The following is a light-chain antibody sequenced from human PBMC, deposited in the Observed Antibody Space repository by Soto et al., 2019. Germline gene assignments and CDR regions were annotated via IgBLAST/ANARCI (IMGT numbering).Light chain of an antibody. V-gene: IGKV3-11*01. J-gene: IGKJ4*01. CDR3: QQRSNWSLLT. Sequence: EIVLTQSPATLSLSPGERATLSCRASQSVGSSFAWYQQKPGQAPRLLIHVTSNRATDIPARFSGSGSGTDFTLTISSLEPEDFAFYYCQQRSNWSLLTFGGGTKVEIK. CDR2: VTS. CDR1: QSVGSS.